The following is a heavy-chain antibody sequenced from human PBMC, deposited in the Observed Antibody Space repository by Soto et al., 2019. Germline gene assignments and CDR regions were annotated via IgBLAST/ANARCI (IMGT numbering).Heavy chain of an antibody. CDR3: ARSGDSSGWYLGYYYMDV. J-gene: IGHJ6*03. CDR1: GYTFTSYG. D-gene: IGHD6-19*01. V-gene: IGHV1-18*01. CDR2: ISAYNGNT. Sequence: RASVKVSCKASGYTFTSYGISWVRQAPGQGLEWMGWISAYNGNTNYAQKLQGRVTMTTDTSTSTAYMELRSLRSDDTAVYYCARSGDSSGWYLGYYYMDVWGKGTTVTVSS.